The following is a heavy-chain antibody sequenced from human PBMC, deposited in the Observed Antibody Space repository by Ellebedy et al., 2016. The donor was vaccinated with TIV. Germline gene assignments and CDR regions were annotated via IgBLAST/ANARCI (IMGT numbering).Heavy chain of an antibody. D-gene: IGHD5-18*01. CDR1: GGSISGSSYY. Sequence: MPGGSLRLSCTVSGGSISGSSYYWGWIRQPPGKGLEWIGSIYYSGSTYYNPSLKSRVTISVDTSKNQFSLKLSSVTAADTAVYYCARRGYSYDNFDYWGQGTLVTVSS. CDR2: IYYSGST. V-gene: IGHV4-39*01. CDR3: ARRGYSYDNFDY. J-gene: IGHJ4*02.